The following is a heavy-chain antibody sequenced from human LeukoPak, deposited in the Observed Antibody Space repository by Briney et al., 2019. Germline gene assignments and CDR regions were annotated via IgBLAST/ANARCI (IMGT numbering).Heavy chain of an antibody. V-gene: IGHV3-21*01. CDR2: ISSSSSYI. D-gene: IGHD6-6*01. CDR1: GFTFSSYS. J-gene: IGHJ5*02. Sequence: PGGSLRLSCAASGFTFSSYSMNWVRQAPGKGLEWVSSISSSSSYIYYADSVKGRFTISRDNAKNSLYLQMNSLRAEDTAVYYCARGVAARHWFEPWGQGTLVTVSS. CDR3: ARGVAARHWFEP.